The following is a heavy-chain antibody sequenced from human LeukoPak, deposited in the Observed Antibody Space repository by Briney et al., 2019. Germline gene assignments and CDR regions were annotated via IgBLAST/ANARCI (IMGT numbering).Heavy chain of an antibody. V-gene: IGHV3-21*01. J-gene: IGHJ3*02. Sequence: PGGSPRLSCAASGFTFSSYSMNWVRQAPGKGLEWVSSISSSSSYIYYADSVKGRFTISRDNAKNSLYLQMNSLRAEDTAVYYCARERFGENDAFNIWGQGTMVTVSS. CDR1: GFTFSSYS. CDR2: ISSSSSYI. CDR3: ARERFGENDAFNI. D-gene: IGHD3-10*01.